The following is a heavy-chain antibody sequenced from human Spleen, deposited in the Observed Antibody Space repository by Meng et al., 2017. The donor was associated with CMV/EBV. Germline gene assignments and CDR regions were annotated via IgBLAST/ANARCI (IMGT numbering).Heavy chain of an antibody. CDR1: GYTFTSYY. V-gene: IGHV1-46*01. CDR2: INPSGGST. CDR3: ARDRGYNSGWYSMDWFDP. J-gene: IGHJ5*02. Sequence: ASVKVSCKASGYTFTSYYMHWVRQAPGQGLEWMGIINPSGGSTKYAQKFQGRVTMTRDTSTNTVYMEVSSLSSDYTAVHYCARDRGYNSGWYSMDWFDPWGQGTLVTVSS. D-gene: IGHD6-19*01.